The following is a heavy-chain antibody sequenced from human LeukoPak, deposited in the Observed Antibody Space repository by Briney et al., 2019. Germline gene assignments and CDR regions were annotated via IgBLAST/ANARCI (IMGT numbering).Heavy chain of an antibody. CDR1: GGSISSSSYY. J-gene: IGHJ6*02. Sequence: SSETLSLTCTVSGGSISSSSYYWGWTRQPPGKGLEWIGRIYTSGSTNYNPSLKSRVTMSVDTSKNQFSLKLSSVTAADTAVYYCARLSAPYYSKYYYYGMDVWGQGTTVTVSS. V-gene: IGHV4-61*05. CDR2: IYTSGST. CDR3: ARLSAPYYSKYYYYGMDV. D-gene: IGHD4-11*01.